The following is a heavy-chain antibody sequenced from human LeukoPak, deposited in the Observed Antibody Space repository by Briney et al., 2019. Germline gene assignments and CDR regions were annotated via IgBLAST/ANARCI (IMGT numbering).Heavy chain of an antibody. D-gene: IGHD6-19*01. Sequence: GGSLRLSCAASGLTFSSYSMNWVRQAPGKGLEWVSSISSSSSYIYYADSVKGRFTISRDNAKNSLYLQMNSLRAEDTAVYYCARDYSSGWYGYYYYYGMDVWGQGTTVTVSS. CDR2: ISSSSSYI. J-gene: IGHJ6*02. CDR3: ARDYSSGWYGYYYYYGMDV. CDR1: GLTFSSYS. V-gene: IGHV3-21*01.